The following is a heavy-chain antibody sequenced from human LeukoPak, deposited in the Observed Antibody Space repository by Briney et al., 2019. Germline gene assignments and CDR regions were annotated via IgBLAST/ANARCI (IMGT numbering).Heavy chain of an antibody. Sequence: PSVKVSCKVSGKTLSDLSIHWLRQPPGKGLEWLGGSDPEDGERIYAQMFQGRVTMTEDTSIDTAYMELSSLRSEDTAVYYCVTGFTTMAVDYFDYWGQGTLVTVSP. CDR3: VTGFTTMAVDYFDY. J-gene: IGHJ4*02. CDR1: GKTLSDLS. V-gene: IGHV1-24*01. CDR2: SDPEDGER. D-gene: IGHD5-18*01.